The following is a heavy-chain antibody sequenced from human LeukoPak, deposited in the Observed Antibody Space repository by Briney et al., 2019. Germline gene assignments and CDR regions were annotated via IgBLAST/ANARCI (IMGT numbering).Heavy chain of an antibody. CDR2: IIPIFGTA. CDR1: GGTFSSYA. D-gene: IGHD3-3*01. J-gene: IGHJ4*02. Sequence: SVKVSCKASGGTFSSYAISWVRQAPGQGLEWMGRIIPIFGTANYAQKFQGRVTITTDESTSTAYMELSSLRSEDTAVYYCASLKSGDFWSGFHYWGQGTLVTVSS. CDR3: ASLKSGDFWSGFHY. V-gene: IGHV1-69*05.